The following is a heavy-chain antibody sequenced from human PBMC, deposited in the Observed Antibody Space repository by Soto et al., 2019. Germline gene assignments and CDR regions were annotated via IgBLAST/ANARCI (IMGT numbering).Heavy chain of an antibody. CDR2: ISISSSSI. D-gene: IGHD3-22*01. V-gene: IGHV3-48*04. Sequence: PGGSLRLSCSASGFTFDSYDMNWVRQAPGKGLEWVSYISISSSSIYYADSVKGRLTISRDNAKNTLYLQMNSLRADDTAVYYCARGDGDYYDGNGYLGRHWGQGTLVTVSS. J-gene: IGHJ4*02. CDR1: GFTFDSYD. CDR3: ARGDGDYYDGNGYLGRH.